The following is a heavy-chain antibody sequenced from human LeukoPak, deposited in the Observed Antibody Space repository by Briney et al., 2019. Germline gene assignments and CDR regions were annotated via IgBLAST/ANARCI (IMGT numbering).Heavy chain of an antibody. CDR2: IWYDASNK. J-gene: IGHJ5*02. CDR3: VRGVGVSRFNYLDP. V-gene: IGHV3-33*08. Sequence: GGSLRLSCAASGFTFSLYWMSWVRQAPGKGLEWVAVIWYDASNKYYADSVKGRFTISRDNSKNTLYLHMNSLRDDDTAVYYCVRGVGVSRFNYLDPWGQGTLVIVSS. D-gene: IGHD1-7*01. CDR1: GFTFSLYW.